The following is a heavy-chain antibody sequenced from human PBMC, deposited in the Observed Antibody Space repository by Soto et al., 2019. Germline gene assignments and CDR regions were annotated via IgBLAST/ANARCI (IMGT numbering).Heavy chain of an antibody. J-gene: IGHJ3*02. D-gene: IGHD3-22*01. Sequence: QVQLQESGPGLVKPSQTLSLTCTASGGSINSGTYYWSWIRQHPEKGLEWIGYTDNSGSTYSNPSLKSRITMYLDTSKNHFSLKLTSMTAADTAVYYCARVGTSDYWPGHVDAFEIWGPGTRVTVSS. CDR1: GGSINSGTYY. V-gene: IGHV4-31*03. CDR3: ARVGTSDYWPGHVDAFEI. CDR2: TDNSGST.